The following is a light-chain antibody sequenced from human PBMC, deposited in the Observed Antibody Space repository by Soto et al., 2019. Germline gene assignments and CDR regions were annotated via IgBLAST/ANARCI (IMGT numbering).Light chain of an antibody. CDR3: QQYGSSPTWT. V-gene: IGKV3-20*01. J-gene: IGKJ1*01. Sequence: EIALTQSPGPLSLSPGERATLSCRASQIVSSSYLAWYQQKPGQAPRLLIYGASSRATGSPERFCGSGSGTDISLTISRLEPEEVSVYYCQQYGSSPTWTFGQGTKVEIK. CDR2: GAS. CDR1: QIVSSSY.